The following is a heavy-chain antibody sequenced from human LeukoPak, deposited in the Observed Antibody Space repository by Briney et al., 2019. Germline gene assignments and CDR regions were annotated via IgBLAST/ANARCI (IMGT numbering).Heavy chain of an antibody. J-gene: IGHJ3*01. CDR2: IYYNGTA. V-gene: IGHV4-4*02. CDR1: GGSVRSSTW. CDR3: ARTFFYGAGTFHHAFDV. Sequence: KSSETLSLTCTVSGGSVRSSTWWTWVRQSPGEGLEWIGDIYYNGTANYNPSLTSRVTMSVDKSKDQFSLSLRSLTAADTALYLCARTFFYGAGTFHHAFDVWGQGTVVIVSS. D-gene: IGHD3-10*01.